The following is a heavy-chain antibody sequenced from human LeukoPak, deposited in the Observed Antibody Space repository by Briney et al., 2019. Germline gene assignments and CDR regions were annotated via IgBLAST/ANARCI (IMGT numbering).Heavy chain of an antibody. CDR1: GFTFDDYA. V-gene: IGHV3-9*03. CDR3: AKDSAAAALHAFDI. CDR2: ISWNSGSI. J-gene: IGHJ3*02. Sequence: QTGGSLRLSCAASGFTFDDYAMHWVRQAPGKGLEWVSGISWNSGSIGYADSVKGRFTFSRDNAKNSLYLQMNSLRAEDMALYYCAKDSAAAALHAFDIWGQGTMVTVSS. D-gene: IGHD6-13*01.